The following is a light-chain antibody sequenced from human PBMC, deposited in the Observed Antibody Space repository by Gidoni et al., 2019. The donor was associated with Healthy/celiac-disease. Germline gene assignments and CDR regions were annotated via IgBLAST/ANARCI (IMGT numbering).Light chain of an antibody. V-gene: IGKV2-28*01. J-gene: IGKJ4*01. CDR3: MQALQTPLT. Sequence: DIVMTQPPLSLPVTPGEPASISCRSSQTLLHSNGANYSDWYLQKPGQSPQLLIYLGSNRASGVPDRFSGSGSGTDFTLKISRVEAEDVGVYYCMQALQTPLTFGGGTKVEIK. CDR1: QTLLHSNGANY. CDR2: LGS.